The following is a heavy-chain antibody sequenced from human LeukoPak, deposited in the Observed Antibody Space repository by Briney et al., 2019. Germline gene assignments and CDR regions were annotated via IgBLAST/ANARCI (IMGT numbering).Heavy chain of an antibody. CDR1: GGSFSGYY. CDR3: ARPKGPKYNWFDP. J-gene: IGHJ5*02. Sequence: SETLSLTCAVYGGSFSGYYWSWIRQPPGKGLEWIGEINHSGSTNYNPSLKSQVTISVDTSKNQFSLKLSSVTAADTAVYYCARPKGPKYNWFDPWGQGTLVTVSS. CDR2: INHSGST. V-gene: IGHV4-34*01.